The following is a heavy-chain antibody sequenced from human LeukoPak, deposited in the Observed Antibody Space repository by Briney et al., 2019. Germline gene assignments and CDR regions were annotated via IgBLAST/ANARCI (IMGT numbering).Heavy chain of an antibody. CDR2: ISSSGSTI. Sequence: GGSLRLSCAASGFTFSSYEMSWVRQAPGKGLEWVSYISSSGSTIYYADSVKGRFTISRDNAKNSLYLQMNSLRAEDTAVYYCARTPGYYYYYMDVWGKGTTVTVSS. J-gene: IGHJ6*03. CDR1: GFTFSSYE. V-gene: IGHV3-48*03. CDR3: ARTPGYYYYYMDV.